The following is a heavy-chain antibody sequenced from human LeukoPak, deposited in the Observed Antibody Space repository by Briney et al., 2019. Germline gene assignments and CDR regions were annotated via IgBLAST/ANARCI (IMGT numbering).Heavy chain of an antibody. D-gene: IGHD1-1*01. CDR3: ARQLRPTGLGDY. Sequence: HPGRSLRLSCAASGFTFSSYGMNWVRQAPGKGLEWVAVIWYDGSNKYYVDSVKGRFTISRDNSKNTLYLQMNSLRAEDTAVYYCARQLRPTGLGDYWGQGTLVTVSS. CDR2: IWYDGSNK. V-gene: IGHV3-33*01. J-gene: IGHJ4*02. CDR1: GFTFSSYG.